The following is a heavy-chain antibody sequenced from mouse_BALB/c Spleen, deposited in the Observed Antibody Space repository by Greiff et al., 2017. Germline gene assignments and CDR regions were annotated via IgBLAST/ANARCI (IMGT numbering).Heavy chain of an antibody. J-gene: IGHJ4*01. CDR2: ISYDGSN. D-gene: IGHD2-14*01. Sequence: EVKLVESGPGLVKPPQSLSLTCSVTGYSITSGYYWNWIRQFPGNKLEWMGYISYDGSNNYNPSLKNRISITRDTSKNQFFLKLNSVTTEDTATYYCASWVRYAMDYWGQGTSVTVSS. V-gene: IGHV3-6*02. CDR1: GYSITSGYY. CDR3: ASWVRYAMDY.